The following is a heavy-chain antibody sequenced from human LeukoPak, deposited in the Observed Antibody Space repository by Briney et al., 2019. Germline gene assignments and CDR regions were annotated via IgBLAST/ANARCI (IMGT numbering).Heavy chain of an antibody. CDR2: SGGDGCSK. CDR1: GCIFSSYE. CDR3: AKALNDWYFDL. J-gene: IGHJ2*01. Sequence: PGGSLRLSCAASGCIFSSYEMSWVRQAPGKGLDWVSASGGDGCSKYADSVKGRFTISRDNSKNTLYLQMNSLRAEDTATYYCAKALNDWYFDLWGRGKLVTVSS. V-gene: IGHV3-23*01.